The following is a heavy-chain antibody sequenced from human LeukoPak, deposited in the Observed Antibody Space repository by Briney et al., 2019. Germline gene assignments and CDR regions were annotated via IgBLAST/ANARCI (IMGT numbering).Heavy chain of an antibody. J-gene: IGHJ4*02. CDR1: GFSFTNYW. CDR3: ARVYESNGYLY. Sequence: GGSLRLSCAASGFSFTNYWMHWVRQAPGKGLVWVSHINSDGSATRYADSVKGRFTISRDNAKNTVYLQMSSLRVEETAVYYGARVYESNGYLYWGQGSLVTVSS. CDR2: INSDGSAT. D-gene: IGHD2-8*01. V-gene: IGHV3-74*01.